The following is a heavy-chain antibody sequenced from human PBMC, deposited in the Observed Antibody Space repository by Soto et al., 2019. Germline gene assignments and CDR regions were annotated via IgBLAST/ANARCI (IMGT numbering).Heavy chain of an antibody. CDR1: GFTVSSNY. D-gene: IGHD3-10*01. J-gene: IGHJ5*02. Sequence: EVQLVETGGGLIQPRGSLRLSCAASGFTVSSNYMSWVRQAPGKGLEWVSVIYSGGSTYYADSVKGRFTISRDNSKNTLYLQMNSLRAEDTAVYYCARDRGAVWFDPWGQGTLVTVSS. V-gene: IGHV3-53*02. CDR3: ARDRGAVWFDP. CDR2: IYSGGST.